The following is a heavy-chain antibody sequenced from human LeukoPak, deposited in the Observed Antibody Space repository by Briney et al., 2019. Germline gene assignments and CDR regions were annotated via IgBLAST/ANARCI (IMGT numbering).Heavy chain of an antibody. CDR2: MNPNSGNT. CDR1: GYTFTSYD. CDR3: ARGPLSTVSSASYNMDV. Sequence: GASVTVSCTASGYTFTSYDINWVRQATGQGLEWMGWMNPNSGNTAYAQKFQGRVTMTRNTSITTAYMGLSSLRSEDTAVYYCARGPLSTVSSASYNMDVWGQGTTVTVSS. D-gene: IGHD2-2*01. V-gene: IGHV1-8*01. J-gene: IGHJ6*02.